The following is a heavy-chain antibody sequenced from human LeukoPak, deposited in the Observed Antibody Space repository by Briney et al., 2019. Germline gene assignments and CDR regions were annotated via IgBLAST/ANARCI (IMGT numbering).Heavy chain of an antibody. CDR3: ARDLMGWDLHYFDY. CDR2: ISSNGGST. V-gene: IGHV3-64*01. J-gene: IGHJ4*02. Sequence: GGSLRLSCAASGFTFSSYAMHWVRQAPGKGLEYVSAISSNGGSTYYANSVKGRFTISRGNSKNTLYLQMGSLRAEDMAVYYCARDLMGWDLHYFDYWGQGTLVTVSS. D-gene: IGHD1-26*01. CDR1: GFTFSSYA.